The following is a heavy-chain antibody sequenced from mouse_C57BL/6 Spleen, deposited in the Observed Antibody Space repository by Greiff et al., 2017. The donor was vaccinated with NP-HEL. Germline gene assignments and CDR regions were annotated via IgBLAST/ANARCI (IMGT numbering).Heavy chain of an antibody. Sequence: DVKLQESVAELVRPGASVKLSCTASGFNIKNTYMHWVKQRPEQGLEWIGRIDPANGNTKYAPKFQGKATITADTSSNTAYLQLSSLTSEDTAIYYCARDYYSNYDAMDYWGQGTSVTVSS. V-gene: IGHV14-3*01. D-gene: IGHD2-5*01. J-gene: IGHJ4*01. CDR2: IDPANGNT. CDR3: ARDYYSNYDAMDY. CDR1: GFNIKNTY.